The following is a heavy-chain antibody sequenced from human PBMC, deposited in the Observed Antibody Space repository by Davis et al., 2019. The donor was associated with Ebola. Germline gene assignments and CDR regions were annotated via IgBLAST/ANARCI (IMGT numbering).Heavy chain of an antibody. Sequence: ASVQASCKASGYTLTSYGFSWVRQAPAQGLEWMGWISAYNGNTNYAQKLQGRVIMTTNTSTTTDYMELRSLRSDDTAVYYCARDFITMVPGTGGWFDPWGQGTLVTVSS. CDR2: ISAYNGNT. D-gene: IGHD3-10*01. J-gene: IGHJ5*02. CDR3: ARDFITMVPGTGGWFDP. V-gene: IGHV1-18*01. CDR1: GYTLTSYG.